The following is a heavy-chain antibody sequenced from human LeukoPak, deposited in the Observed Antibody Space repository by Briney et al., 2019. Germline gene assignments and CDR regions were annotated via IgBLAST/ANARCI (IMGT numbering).Heavy chain of an antibody. CDR3: ARRIYSSGWDDAFDT. CDR1: GFTFSDYY. J-gene: IGHJ3*02. V-gene: IGHV3-11*01. CDR2: ISSNGSTI. D-gene: IGHD6-19*01. Sequence: PGGSLRLSCAASGFTFSDYYMSWIRQAPGKGLEWVSYISSNGSTIYYADSVKGRFTISRDNAKNSLYLQMNSLRAEDTAVYYCARRIYSSGWDDAFDTWGQGTMVTVSS.